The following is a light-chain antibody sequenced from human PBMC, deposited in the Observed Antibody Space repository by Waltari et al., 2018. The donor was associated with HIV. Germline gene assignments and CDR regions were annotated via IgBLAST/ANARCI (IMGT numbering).Light chain of an antibody. Sequence: QSALTQPASVSGSPGQSITISCTGTSSDVGGYNYVSWYQQHPGKAPKLMIYEVSNRPSGVSNRCSGSKSGNTASLTISGLQAEDEADYYCSSYTSSSTPVVFGGGTKL. V-gene: IGLV2-14*01. CDR3: SSYTSSSTPVV. CDR2: EVS. CDR1: SSDVGGYNY. J-gene: IGLJ2*01.